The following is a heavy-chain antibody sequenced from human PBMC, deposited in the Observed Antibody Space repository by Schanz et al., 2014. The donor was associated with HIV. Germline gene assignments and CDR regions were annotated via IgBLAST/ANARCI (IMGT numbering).Heavy chain of an antibody. CDR2: INPNSGGT. Sequence: QVQLVQSGAEVKKPGASVKVSCKASGYTFTAYYIHWVRQAPGQGLEWMGWINPNSGGTNSAQKFQGRVTMSMATSISTAYMEVRSLRSDDTALYFCARDLVDSSTWYDAFDIWGQGTKVTVSS. CDR3: ARDLVDSSTWYDAFDI. CDR1: GYTFTAYY. D-gene: IGHD6-13*01. V-gene: IGHV1-2*02. J-gene: IGHJ3*02.